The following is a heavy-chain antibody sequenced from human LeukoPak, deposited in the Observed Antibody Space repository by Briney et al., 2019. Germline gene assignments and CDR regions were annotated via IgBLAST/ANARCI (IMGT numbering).Heavy chain of an antibody. CDR3: ARASYYYDSSGYLSDAFDI. V-gene: IGHV3-7*01. D-gene: IGHD3-22*01. J-gene: IGHJ3*02. CDR1: GFTFSRHW. CDR2: IKQDGSER. Sequence: GWSLRLSCATSGFTFSRHWMSWVRQAPGKGPEWAANIKQDGSERYYVHSVKGRFTISRDNAKNSLYLQMNSLRAEDTAVYYCARASYYYDSSGYLSDAFDIWGQGTMVTVSS.